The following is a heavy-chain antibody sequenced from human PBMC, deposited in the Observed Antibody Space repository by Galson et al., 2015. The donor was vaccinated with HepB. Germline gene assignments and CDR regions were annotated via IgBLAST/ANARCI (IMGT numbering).Heavy chain of an antibody. Sequence: SVKVSCKASGGTFSSYAISWVRQAPGQGLEWVGRIIPIFGTANYAQKFQDRVTITADKSTSTVYMELSSLRSEGTAVYYCARIDIEEGRWLDAFDIWGQGTLVSVSS. CDR1: GGTFSSYA. J-gene: IGHJ3*02. V-gene: IGHV1-69*06. CDR2: IIPIFGTA. CDR3: ARIDIEEGRWLDAFDI. D-gene: IGHD3-22*01.